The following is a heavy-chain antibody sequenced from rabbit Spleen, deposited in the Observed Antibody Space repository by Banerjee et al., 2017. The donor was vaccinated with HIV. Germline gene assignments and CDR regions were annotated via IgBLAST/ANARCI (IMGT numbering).Heavy chain of an antibody. V-gene: IGHV1S47*01. CDR3: ARDAAGREDFNL. Sequence: QEQLVESGGGLVQPGGSLKLSCKASGFDFSRYGVSWVRQAPGKGLEWIGYIDPFFGTTYFASWVNGRFTISSDNAQNTVSLQLNSLTAADTATYFCARDAAGREDFNLWGPGTLVTVS. D-gene: IGHD4-2*01. J-gene: IGHJ4*01. CDR1: GFDFSRYG. CDR2: IDPFFGTT.